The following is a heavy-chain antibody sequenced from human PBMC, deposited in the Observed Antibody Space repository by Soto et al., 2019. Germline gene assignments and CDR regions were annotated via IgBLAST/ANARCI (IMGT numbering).Heavy chain of an antibody. J-gene: IGHJ6*02. D-gene: IGHD2-15*01. V-gene: IGHV3-33*01. CDR2: IWYDGSNK. CDR1: GFTFSSYG. CDR3: ASEYCSGGSCYYYGMDV. Sequence: QVQLVESGGGVVQPGRSLRLSCAASGFTFSSYGMHWLRQALGKGLEWVAVIWYDGSNKYYADSVKGRFTISRDNSKNTLYLQMNSLRAEDTAVYYCASEYCSGGSCYYYGMDVWGQGTTVTVSS.